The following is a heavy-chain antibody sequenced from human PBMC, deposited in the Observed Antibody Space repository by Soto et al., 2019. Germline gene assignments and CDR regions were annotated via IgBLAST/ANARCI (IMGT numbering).Heavy chain of an antibody. CDR1: GYTFTNSG. CDR3: ASESYGGEFDY. CDR2: INADNGNT. Sequence: GASVKVSCKASGYTFTNSGFSWVRQAPGQRLEWVGWINADNGNTKYSQKFQGRVTITRDTSASTAYMELSSLRSEDTAVYYCASESYGGEFDYWGQGTLVTVSS. J-gene: IGHJ4*02. V-gene: IGHV1-3*01. D-gene: IGHD4-17*01.